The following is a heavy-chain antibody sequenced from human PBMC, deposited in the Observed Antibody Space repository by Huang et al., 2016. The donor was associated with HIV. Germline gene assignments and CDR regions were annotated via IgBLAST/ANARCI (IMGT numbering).Heavy chain of an antibody. CDR1: GGSFTNYY. V-gene: IGHV4-34*01. CDR2: INNGGMT. J-gene: IGHJ2*01. D-gene: IGHD3-9*01. CDR3: VRGPRYVSADWYARLRNYWFFDL. Sequence: QQQLQQWGAGLLKPSETLSLTCAVYGGSFTNYYWGWIRQPPGKGLEWIGEINNGGMTQDSPSLKSGVTISLDTSKNQVSLKLTAVSAADTAVYYCVRGPRYVSADWYARLRNYWFFDLWGRGSLVSVSS.